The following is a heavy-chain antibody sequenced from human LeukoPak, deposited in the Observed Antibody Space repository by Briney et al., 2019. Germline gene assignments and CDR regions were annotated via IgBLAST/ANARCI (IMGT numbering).Heavy chain of an antibody. CDR2: ISSSGSTI. V-gene: IGHV3-48*03. J-gene: IGHJ6*04. CDR1: GFTLSSYA. Sequence: GGSLRLSCAASGFTLSSYAMSWVRQAPGKGLEWVSSISSSGSTIYCADSVKGRFTISRDNAKNSLYLQMNSLRAEVTAVYYCAELGITMIGGVWGKGTTVTISS. D-gene: IGHD3-10*02. CDR3: AELGITMIGGV.